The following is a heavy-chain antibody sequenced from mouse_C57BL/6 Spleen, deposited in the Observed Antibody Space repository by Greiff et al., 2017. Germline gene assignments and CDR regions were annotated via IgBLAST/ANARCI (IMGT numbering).Heavy chain of an antibody. CDR1: GFTFSDYY. CDR3: ARQYGYDGPFSY. J-gene: IGHJ3*01. D-gene: IGHD2-2*01. Sequence: EVQLVESGGGLVQPGGSLKLSCAASGFTFSDYYMYWVRQTPEKRLEWVAYISNGGGSTYYPDTVKGRFTISSDNGKNTLYLQMSGLKSVDTSMYYCARQYGYDGPFSYWGQGALVTVSA. V-gene: IGHV5-12*01. CDR2: ISNGGGST.